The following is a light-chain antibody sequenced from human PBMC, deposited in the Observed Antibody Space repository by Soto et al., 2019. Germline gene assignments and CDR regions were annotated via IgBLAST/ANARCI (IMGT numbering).Light chain of an antibody. CDR1: SYDVGGYNF. J-gene: IGLJ2*01. CDR2: EVT. CDR3: SSFAGSNNVV. V-gene: IGLV2-8*01. Sequence: QSALTQPPSASGSPGQSVTMSCTGTSYDVGGYNFVSWYQQHRGKAPKLMIYEVTKRPSGVPDRFSGSKSGNTASLTVSGLQAEDEADYYCSSFAGSNNVVFGGGTKLTVL.